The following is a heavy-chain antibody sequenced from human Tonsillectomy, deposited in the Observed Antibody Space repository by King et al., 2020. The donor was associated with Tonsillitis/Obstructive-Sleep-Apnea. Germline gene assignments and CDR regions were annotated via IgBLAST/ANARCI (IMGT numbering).Heavy chain of an antibody. J-gene: IGHJ4*02. D-gene: IGHD2-2*01. Sequence: VQLVESGGGLVQPGGSLRLSCAASGFTFSSYAMSWVRQSPGKGLEWVSAISGSGGNTYYAGSVQGRFTISRDNSKNTLYLQMNSLGAEETAVYYCAKTGREYGSSTSCYADYWGQGTLVTVSS. CDR3: AKTGREYGSSTSCYADY. CDR1: GFTFSSYA. CDR2: ISGSGGNT. V-gene: IGHV3-23*04.